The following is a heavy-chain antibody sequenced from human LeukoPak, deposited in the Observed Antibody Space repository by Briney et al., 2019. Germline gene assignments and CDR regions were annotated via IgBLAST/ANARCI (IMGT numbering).Heavy chain of an antibody. V-gene: IGHV1-18*01. CDR2: ISGYNGNT. D-gene: IGHD4-17*01. Sequence: ASVKVSCKASGFTFINHGISWVRQAPGQGLEWMGWISGYNGNTKYTQHLQGRVTMTTDTSTTTAYMEVRSLRSDDTAVYYCARDRGGATVTSYFEYWGQGTLVTVSS. CDR1: GFTFINHG. CDR3: ARDRGGATVTSYFEY. J-gene: IGHJ4*02.